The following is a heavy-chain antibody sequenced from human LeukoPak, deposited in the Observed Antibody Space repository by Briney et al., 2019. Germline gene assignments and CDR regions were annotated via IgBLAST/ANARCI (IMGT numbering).Heavy chain of an antibody. V-gene: IGHV1-58*02. J-gene: IGHJ6*03. CDR3: ARGRGPPNTNRDFYYYYYMDV. CDR1: GFTFTSSA. CDR2: IVVGSGNT. D-gene: IGHD3-10*01. Sequence: ASVKVSCKASGFTFTSSAMQWVRQARGQRLEWIGWIVVGSGNTNYAQKFQDRITITRDTSATTAYVELSNLRSEDMALYYCARGRGPPNTNRDFYYYYYMDVWGTGTTVTVSS.